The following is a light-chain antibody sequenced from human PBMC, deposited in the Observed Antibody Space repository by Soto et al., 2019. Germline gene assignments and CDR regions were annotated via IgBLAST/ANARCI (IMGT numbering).Light chain of an antibody. V-gene: IGLV2-23*02. CDR3: CSYAGRTTYV. CDR2: EVS. Sequence: QSALTQPASVSGSPGQSITISCTGTSSDVGSYHLVSWYQQYPGKAPKLMIYEVSKRPSGVSNRFSGSKSGNTASLTISGLQAEDEADYYCCSYAGRTTYVFGTGTKLTVL. J-gene: IGLJ1*01. CDR1: SSDVGSYHL.